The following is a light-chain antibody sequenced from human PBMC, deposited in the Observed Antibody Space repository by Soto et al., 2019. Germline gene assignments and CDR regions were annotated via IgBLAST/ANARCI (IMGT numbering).Light chain of an antibody. CDR2: DAY. V-gene: IGKV3-11*01. Sequence: EIVLTQSPATLSLSPGERATLSCMASQSVSSYLAWYQQKPGQAPRLLIYDAYNRATGIPARFSGSGSGTDFTLTISRLEPEDFAVYYCQQRSNWPPITFGQGKRREI. J-gene: IGKJ5*01. CDR1: QSVSSY. CDR3: QQRSNWPPIT.